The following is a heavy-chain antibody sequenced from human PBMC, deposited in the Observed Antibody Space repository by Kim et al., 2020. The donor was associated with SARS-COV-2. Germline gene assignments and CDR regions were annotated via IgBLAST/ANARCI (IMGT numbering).Heavy chain of an antibody. CDR2: IIPMFETA. D-gene: IGHD2-8*01. CDR1: GGTFRSDP. CDR3: ARGGRDHLTNPHFDMDV. J-gene: IGHJ6*02. V-gene: IGHV1-69*13. Sequence: SVKVSCKASGGTFRSDPFSWVRQAPGQGLEWMGGIIPMFETASYAQKFQGRVTITADESTSTVYMELTSLRYEDTAVYCCARGGRDHLTNPHFDMDVWGQGTTVTVS.